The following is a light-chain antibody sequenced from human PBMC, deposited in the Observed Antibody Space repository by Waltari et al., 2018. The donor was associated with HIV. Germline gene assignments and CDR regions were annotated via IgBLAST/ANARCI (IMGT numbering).Light chain of an antibody. CDR3: CSYARSRSLL. V-gene: IGLV2-23*02. Sequence: HSALTQPASVSASPGQSITISCTATSNDVGGFGLVSWYQHHPGKAPKLIIFEVNKRPSGVSNRFSGSKSGNTASLTIAGLQTEDETDYYCCSYARSRSLLFGGGTKLTVL. J-gene: IGLJ2*01. CDR2: EVN. CDR1: SNDVGGFGL.